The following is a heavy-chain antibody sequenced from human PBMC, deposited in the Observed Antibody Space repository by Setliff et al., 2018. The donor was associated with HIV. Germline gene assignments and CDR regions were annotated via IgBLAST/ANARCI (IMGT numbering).Heavy chain of an antibody. CDR3: ARDSPDKRMNLVRGVIEDFYYYYMDV. V-gene: IGHV4-59*01. CDR1: GGSMSRYY. J-gene: IGHJ6*03. Sequence: SETLSLTCTVSGGSMSRYYWSWIRQSPGKGLEWIGFIYYSGSTKYNPSLKSRVTISIDTSKNQFSLDLESVSAADTAVYYCARDSPDKRMNLVRGVIEDFYYYYMDVWGKGTTVTVSS. D-gene: IGHD3-10*01. CDR2: IYYSGST.